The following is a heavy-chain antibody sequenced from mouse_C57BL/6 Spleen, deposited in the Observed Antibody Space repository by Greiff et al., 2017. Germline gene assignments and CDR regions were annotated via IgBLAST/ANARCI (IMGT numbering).Heavy chain of an antibody. J-gene: IGHJ4*01. CDR2: IDPNSGGT. CDR3: ARAGYFGYYAMDY. Sequence: VQLQQPGAELVKPGASVKLSCKASGYTFTSYWMHWVKQRPGRGLEWIGRIDPNSGGTKYNEKFKSKATLTVDKPSSTAYVQLSSLTSEDSAVYYCARAGYFGYYAMDYWGQGTSVTVSS. V-gene: IGHV1-72*01. CDR1: GYTFTSYW. D-gene: IGHD2-3*01.